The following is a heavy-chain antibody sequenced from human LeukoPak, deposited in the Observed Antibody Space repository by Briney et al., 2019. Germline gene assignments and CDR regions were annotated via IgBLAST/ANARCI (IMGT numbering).Heavy chain of an antibody. CDR3: ARAIPFRYLLGGDYYERSSHGFDI. D-gene: IGHD2-21*02. CDR2: INPNSKNT. Sequence: ASVKVSCKASGYTFTRHDVNWVRQATGQGLEWMGWINPNSKNTGYAQKFQGRVTLTTDTSTSTAYMELSNLDSEDTAVYYCARAIPFRYLLGGDYYERSSHGFDIWGQGTMITVSS. V-gene: IGHV1-8*01. J-gene: IGHJ3*02. CDR1: GYTFTRHD.